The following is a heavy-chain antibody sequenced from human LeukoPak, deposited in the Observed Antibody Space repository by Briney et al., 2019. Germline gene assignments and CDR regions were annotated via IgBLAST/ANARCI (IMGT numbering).Heavy chain of an antibody. J-gene: IGHJ4*02. CDR1: GGTFSSYA. CDR2: IIPIFGTA. D-gene: IGHD2-21*02. V-gene: IGHV1-69*13. CDR3: ARVTDCGGDCYYFDY. Sequence: SVKVSCKASGGTFSSYAISWVRQAPGQGLEWMGGIIPIFGTANYAQKFQGRVTITADESTSTAYMELSSLRSEDTAVYYCARVTDCGGDCYYFDYWGQGTLVTVSS.